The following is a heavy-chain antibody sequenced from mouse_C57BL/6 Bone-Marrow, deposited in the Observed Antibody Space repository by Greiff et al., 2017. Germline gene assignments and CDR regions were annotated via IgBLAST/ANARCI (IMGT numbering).Heavy chain of an antibody. CDR2: IDPSDSYT. D-gene: IGHD2-14*01. Sequence: QVQLQQPGAELVKPGASVKLCCKASGYTFTSYWMQWVKQRPGQGLEWIGEIDPSDSYTNYNQKLKGKATLTVDPSSSTAYMQLSSLTSEDSAVYYCARVRSYFDSWGQGATLTVSS. CDR3: ARVRSYFDS. V-gene: IGHV1-50*01. CDR1: GYTFTSYW. J-gene: IGHJ2*01.